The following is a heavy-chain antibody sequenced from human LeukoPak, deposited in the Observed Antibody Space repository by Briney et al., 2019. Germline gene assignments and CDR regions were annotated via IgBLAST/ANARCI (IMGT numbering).Heavy chain of an antibody. J-gene: IGHJ4*02. V-gene: IGHV4-39*01. CDR2: IYYSGST. CDR3: ARLDTTVVEIDY. D-gene: IGHD4-23*01. CDR1: GGSISSSSYC. Sequence: SETLSLTWTVSGGSISSSSYCWGWIRQPPGKGLEWIGSIYYSGSTYYDPSLKRRVTISVDTSKTQCSLKLSSVTAADTAVYYCARLDTTVVEIDYWGQGTLVTVSS.